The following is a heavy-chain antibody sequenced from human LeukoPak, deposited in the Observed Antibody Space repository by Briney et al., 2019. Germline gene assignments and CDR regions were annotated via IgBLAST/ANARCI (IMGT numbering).Heavy chain of an antibody. Sequence: GGSLRLSCAASGFTFSSYGMHWVRQAPGKGLEWVAVIWYDGSNKFYADSVKGRFTISRDNSKNTLYLQMNSLRAEDTAVYYCARDRTAADLDYWGQGTLVTVSS. J-gene: IGHJ4*02. V-gene: IGHV3-33*01. CDR1: GFTFSSYG. CDR2: IWYDGSNK. D-gene: IGHD6-13*01. CDR3: ARDRTAADLDY.